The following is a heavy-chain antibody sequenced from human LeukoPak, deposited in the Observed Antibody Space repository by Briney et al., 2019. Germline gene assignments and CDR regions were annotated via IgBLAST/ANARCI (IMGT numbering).Heavy chain of an antibody. V-gene: IGHV1-69*04. CDR2: IIPILGIA. Sequence: SVKVSCKASGGTFSSYAISWVRQAPGQGLEWMGRIIPILGIANYAQKLQGRVTMTTDTSTSTAYMELRSLRSDDTAVYYCARGPIAAAAYYYYGMDVWGQGTTVTVSS. D-gene: IGHD6-13*01. CDR3: ARGPIAAAAYYYYGMDV. J-gene: IGHJ6*02. CDR1: GGTFSSYA.